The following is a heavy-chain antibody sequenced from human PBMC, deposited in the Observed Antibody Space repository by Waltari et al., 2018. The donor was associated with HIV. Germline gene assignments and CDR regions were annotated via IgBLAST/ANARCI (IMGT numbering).Heavy chain of an antibody. D-gene: IGHD1-26*01. Sequence: KLVESGGGLVQPGGSLRLFCAGSGFILNDHFMGWVRQAPGKGLERVWRSRNKERSCTTECAASVRGRCTIARDESNVSLYLRMSSLKIEDTAVYYCCKDLFYSGVYHAFEIWGQGTMVTVSS. CDR2: SRNKERSCTT. CDR3: CKDLFYSGVYHAFEI. CDR1: GFILNDHF. J-gene: IGHJ3*02. V-gene: IGHV3-72*01.